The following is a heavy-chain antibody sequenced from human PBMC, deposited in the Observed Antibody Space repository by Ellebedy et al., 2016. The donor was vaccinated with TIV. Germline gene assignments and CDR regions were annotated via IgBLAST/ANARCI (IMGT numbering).Heavy chain of an antibody. CDR2: IYYSGST. CDR1: GGSISSYY. D-gene: IGHD3-3*01. CDR3: ARVGLTTPITIFGVVITAAGDYYYMDV. V-gene: IGHV4-59*13. J-gene: IGHJ6*03. Sequence: GSLRLSXTVSGGSISSYYWSWIRQPPGKGLEWIGYIYYSGSTNYNPSLKSRVTISVDTSKNQFSLKLSSVTAADTAVYYCARVGLTTPITIFGVVITAAGDYYYMDVWGKGTTVTGSS.